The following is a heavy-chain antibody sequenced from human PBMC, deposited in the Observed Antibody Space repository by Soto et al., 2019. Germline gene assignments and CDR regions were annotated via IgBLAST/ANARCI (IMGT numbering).Heavy chain of an antibody. CDR3: ASGYSPALGAPWARVNWFDP. CDR2: ISGSGGST. CDR1: GFTFSSYA. D-gene: IGHD1-26*01. J-gene: IGHJ5*02. V-gene: IGHV3-23*01. Sequence: GGSLRRSGAASGFTFSSYAMSWVRQAPVKGLEWVSAISGSGGSTYYADSVKGRFTISRDNSKNTLYRQMNSLRAEDTAVYYCASGYSPALGAPWARVNWFDPWGQRTLVTVSS.